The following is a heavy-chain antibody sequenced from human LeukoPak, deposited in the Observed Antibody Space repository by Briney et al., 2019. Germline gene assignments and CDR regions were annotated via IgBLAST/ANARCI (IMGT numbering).Heavy chain of an antibody. CDR2: ISSSGSTI. CDR3: ARDLPDGGNHYFDY. CDR1: GFTFSNYG. D-gene: IGHD4-23*01. V-gene: IGHV3-11*01. Sequence: GGSLRLSCVASGFTFSNYGMHWIRQAPGKGLEWVSYISSSGSTIYYADSVKGRFTISRDNAKNSLYLQMNSLRAEDTAVYYCARDLPDGGNHYFDYWGQGTLVTVSS. J-gene: IGHJ4*02.